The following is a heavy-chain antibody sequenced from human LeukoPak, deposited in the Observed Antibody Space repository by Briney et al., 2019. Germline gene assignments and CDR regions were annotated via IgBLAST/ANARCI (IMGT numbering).Heavy chain of an antibody. Sequence: GGSLRLSCAASGFTFSSYSMNWVRQAPGKGLEWVSYISSSSSIIKYADSGKGRFTISRDNAKHSLYLQMNRLGVEDTAVYYCASGATIFGAVVDSFDIWGQGTLVTVSS. D-gene: IGHD3-3*02. CDR2: ISSSSSII. V-gene: IGHV3-48*01. J-gene: IGHJ3*02. CDR3: ASGATIFGAVVDSFDI. CDR1: GFTFSSYS.